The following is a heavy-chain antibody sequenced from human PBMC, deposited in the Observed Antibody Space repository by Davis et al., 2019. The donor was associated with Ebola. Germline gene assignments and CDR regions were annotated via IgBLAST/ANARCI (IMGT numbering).Heavy chain of an antibody. V-gene: IGHV3-72*01. CDR1: GFTLSDHY. CDR2: SRSKDNSYFT. Sequence: GESLKISCAASGFTLSDHYMDWVRQAPGKGLEWVGRSRSKDNSYFTEFAASVKGRFIISRDDSKDSLYLQMNSLKTEETAVYYCVRGGRAIFQTYLDYWGQGSLVTVSS. CDR3: VRGGRAIFQTYLDY. D-gene: IGHD3-3*01. J-gene: IGHJ4*02.